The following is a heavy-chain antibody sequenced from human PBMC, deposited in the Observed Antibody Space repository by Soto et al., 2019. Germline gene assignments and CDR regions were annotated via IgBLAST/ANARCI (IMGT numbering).Heavy chain of an antibody. CDR2: ISYDGSEK. V-gene: IGHV3-30*04. CDR3: ARGPESGDF. CDR1: GFTFSTFS. D-gene: IGHD1-26*01. Sequence: QVQLVESGGGVVQPGRSLRLSCATSGFTFSTFSMHWVRQAPGKGLEWVAHISYDGSEKDYADSVKGRFTISRDNSDNTLFLQMNSLTSEDTGVYYCARGPESGDFWGQGTLV. J-gene: IGHJ4*02.